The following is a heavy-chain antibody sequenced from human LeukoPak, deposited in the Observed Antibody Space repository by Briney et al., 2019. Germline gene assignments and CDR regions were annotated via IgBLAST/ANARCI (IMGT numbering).Heavy chain of an antibody. Sequence: VASVKVSCKASGYTFTSFGIGWVRQAPGRGLEWMGWITTYNGNTKYAQKVQGRVTMTTDTSTSTAYMELRSLRSDDTAVYYCARAVGSGWSSYFDYWGQGTLVAVSS. CDR2: ITTYNGNT. V-gene: IGHV1-18*01. J-gene: IGHJ4*02. CDR1: GYTFTSFG. CDR3: ARAVGSGWSSYFDY. D-gene: IGHD6-19*01.